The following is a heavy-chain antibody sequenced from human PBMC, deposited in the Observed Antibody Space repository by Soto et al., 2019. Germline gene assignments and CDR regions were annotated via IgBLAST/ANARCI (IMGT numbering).Heavy chain of an antibody. Sequence: VQLVQSGAEVKKPGSSVKVSCKASGGTFTSFPFSWVRQAPGQGLEWMGGSIPIFETTNYAQKFRGRLTITADESTTTAYMELTSLTSEDTAVYFCARESGDYGRPYFDYWGQGTLVTVSS. CDR3: ARESGDYGRPYFDY. J-gene: IGHJ4*02. CDR1: GGTFTSFP. V-gene: IGHV1-69*01. CDR2: SIPIFETT. D-gene: IGHD3-10*01.